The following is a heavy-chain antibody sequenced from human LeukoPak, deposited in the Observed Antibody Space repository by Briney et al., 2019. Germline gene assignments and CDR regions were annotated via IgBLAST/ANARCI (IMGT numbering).Heavy chain of an antibody. Sequence: GGSLRLSCAASGISFSTYVMAWVRQAPGKGLECVSANSGSGGDSYYAASVKGRFTISRDNSKNTLYLQMNSLRVEDTAVYYCAKVSGRILIWPQPFGDGMDVWGQGTTVTVSS. D-gene: IGHD3-10*01. CDR2: NSGSGGDS. CDR1: GISFSTYV. J-gene: IGHJ6*02. CDR3: AKVSGRILIWPQPFGDGMDV. V-gene: IGHV3-23*01.